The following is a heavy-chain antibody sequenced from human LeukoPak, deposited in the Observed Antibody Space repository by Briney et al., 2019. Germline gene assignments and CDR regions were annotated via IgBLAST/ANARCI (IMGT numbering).Heavy chain of an antibody. J-gene: IGHJ4*02. CDR1: GFTFSSSA. V-gene: IGHV3-64D*06. D-gene: IGHD6-6*01. CDR3: VKSIDGLLPGLNLDY. CDR2: SSSNGGST. Sequence: PGGSLRPSCAASGFTFSSSAMSCVCQAPGKGLEYVSASSSNGGSTYYADSVKGRFTISRDNSKNTLYLQMSSLRAEDTAVYYCVKSIDGLLPGLNLDYWGQGTLVTVSS.